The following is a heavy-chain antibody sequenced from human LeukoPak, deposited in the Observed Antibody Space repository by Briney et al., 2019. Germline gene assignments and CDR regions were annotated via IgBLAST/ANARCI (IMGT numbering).Heavy chain of an antibody. Sequence: PSETLSLTCAVSGYSISSGYYWGWIRQPPGKGLVWIGNIYHSGSAYYNPSLKSRVTMSVDTSKNQFSLKLSSVPAADTAVYYCARHVGYSYAYVDYWGQGTLVTVSS. J-gene: IGHJ4*02. D-gene: IGHD5-18*01. V-gene: IGHV4-38-2*01. CDR2: IYHSGSA. CDR3: ARHVGYSYAYVDY. CDR1: GYSISSGYY.